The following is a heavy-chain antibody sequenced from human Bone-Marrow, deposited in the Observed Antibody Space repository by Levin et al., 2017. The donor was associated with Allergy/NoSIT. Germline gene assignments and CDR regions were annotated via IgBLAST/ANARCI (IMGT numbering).Heavy chain of an antibody. CDR1: GYTFTSYA. J-gene: IGHJ4*02. CDR2: INAGIGNT. D-gene: IGHD1-26*01. Sequence: AASVKVSCKASGYTFTSYALHWVRQAPGQRLEWMGWINAGIGNTQYSQKFQGRVTITRDTSASTAYMELSSLRSEDTAVYYCVRAFLGSYIDYWGQGTLVTGSS. CDR3: VRAFLGSYIDY. V-gene: IGHV1-3*01.